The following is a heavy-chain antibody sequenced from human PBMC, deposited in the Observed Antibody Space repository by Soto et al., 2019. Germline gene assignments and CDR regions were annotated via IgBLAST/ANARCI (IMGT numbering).Heavy chain of an antibody. CDR1: GYTFSNFP. CDR2: INAGTVDT. D-gene: IGHD3-16*02. Sequence: QVQVVQSGAEVKKPGASVRISCKTSGYTFSNFPIHWVRQAPGLGLEWMGWINAGTVDTKYSQKFQDRVSITRDTAASTAYMELSSLRSEDTAVYFCARRNHYTSALYENYYHYYYLDVWGKGTTVTVSS. V-gene: IGHV1-3*01. CDR3: ARRNHYTSALYENYYHYYYLDV. J-gene: IGHJ6*03.